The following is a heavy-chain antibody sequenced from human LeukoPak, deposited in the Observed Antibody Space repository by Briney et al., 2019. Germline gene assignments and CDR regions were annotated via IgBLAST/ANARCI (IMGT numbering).Heavy chain of an antibody. CDR1: GYTFTSYA. J-gene: IGHJ3*02. V-gene: IGHV7-4-1*02. Sequence: ASVTVSCTASGYTFTSYAMNWVRQAPGQGLEWMGWINTNTGNPTYAQGFTGRFVFSLDTSVSTAYLQISSLKAEDTAVYYCARASGWPLQGAFDIWGQGTMVTVSS. D-gene: IGHD6-19*01. CDR2: INTNTGNP. CDR3: ARASGWPLQGAFDI.